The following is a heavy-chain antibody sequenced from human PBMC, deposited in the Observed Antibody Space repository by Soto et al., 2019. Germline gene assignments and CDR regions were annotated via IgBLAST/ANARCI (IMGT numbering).Heavy chain of an antibody. V-gene: IGHV3-23*01. CDR3: AKDQSGFNDY. Sequence: GGSLRLSCAASGFTFSSYAMSWVRQAPGKGLEWASAISGSGGSTYYADSVKGRFTISRDNSKNTLYLQINSLRAEDTAVYYCAKDQSGFNDYWGQGTLVTVSS. J-gene: IGHJ4*02. CDR1: GFTFSSYA. CDR2: ISGSGGST. D-gene: IGHD3-10*01.